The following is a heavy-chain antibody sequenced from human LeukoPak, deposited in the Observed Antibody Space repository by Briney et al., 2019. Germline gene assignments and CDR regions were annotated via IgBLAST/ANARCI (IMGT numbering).Heavy chain of an antibody. CDR1: GFTFSSYS. V-gene: IGHV3-48*04. Sequence: GGSLRLSCAASGFTFSSYSMNWVRQAPGKGLEWVSYISSSSSTIYYADSVKGRFTISRDNAKNSLYLQMNSLRAEDTAVYYCARGGYSGYGDYWGQGTLVTVSS. D-gene: IGHD5-12*01. J-gene: IGHJ4*02. CDR3: ARGGYSGYGDY. CDR2: ISSSSSTI.